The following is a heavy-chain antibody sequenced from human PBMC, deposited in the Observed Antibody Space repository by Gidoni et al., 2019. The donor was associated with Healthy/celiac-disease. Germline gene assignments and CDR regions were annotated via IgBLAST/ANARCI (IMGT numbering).Heavy chain of an antibody. Sequence: QVQLVQSGAEVKKPGASVKVSCKASGYTFTGYYMPWVRQAPGQGLEWMGWINPNSGGTNYAQKFQGRVTMTRDTSISTAYMELSRLRSDDTAVYYCARGPPRVSGDYGPYYYYYGMDVWGQGTTVTVSS. J-gene: IGHJ6*02. CDR3: ARGPPRVSGDYGPYYYYYGMDV. D-gene: IGHD4-17*01. CDR1: GYTFTGYY. CDR2: INPNSGGT. V-gene: IGHV1-2*02.